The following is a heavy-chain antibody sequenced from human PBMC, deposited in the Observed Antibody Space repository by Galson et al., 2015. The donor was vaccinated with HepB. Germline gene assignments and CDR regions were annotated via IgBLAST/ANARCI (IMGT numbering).Heavy chain of an antibody. Sequence: SCKASGYTFTSYGISWVRQAPGQGLEWMGWISAYNGNTNYAQKLQGRVTMTTDTSTSTAYMELRSLRSDDTAVYYCARDSIAVGPTGVDYWGQGTLVTVSS. CDR3: ARDSIAVGPTGVDY. D-gene: IGHD6-19*01. CDR1: GYTFTSYG. CDR2: ISAYNGNT. J-gene: IGHJ4*02. V-gene: IGHV1-18*01.